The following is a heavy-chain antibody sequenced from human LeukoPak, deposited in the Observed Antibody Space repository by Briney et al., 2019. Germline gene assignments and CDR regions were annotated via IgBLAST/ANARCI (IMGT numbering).Heavy chain of an antibody. V-gene: IGHV1-8*02. D-gene: IGHD3-22*01. J-gene: IGHJ4*02. CDR2: MNPNSGNT. CDR1: GYTFTSYD. Sequence: ASVKVSCKASGYTFTSYDINWVRQATGQGLGWMGWMNPNSGNTGYAQKLQGRVTMTTDTSTSTAYMELRSLRSDDTAVYYCARSSTYYYDSSGYYWGQGTLVTVSS. CDR3: ARSSTYYYDSSGYY.